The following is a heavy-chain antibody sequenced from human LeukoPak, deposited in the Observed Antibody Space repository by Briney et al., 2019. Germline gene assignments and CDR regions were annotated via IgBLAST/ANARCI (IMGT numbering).Heavy chain of an antibody. CDR2: ISGSGGST. V-gene: IGHV3-23*01. Sequence: GGSLRLSCAASGFTFSSYAMSWVRQAPGKGLEWVSAISGSGGSTYYADSVKGRFTISRDNSKNTLYLQMNSLRAEDTAVYYCAKVFVNYYDSSGYPRAFDIWGQGTMVTVSS. D-gene: IGHD3-22*01. J-gene: IGHJ3*02. CDR3: AKVFVNYYDSSGYPRAFDI. CDR1: GFTFSSYA.